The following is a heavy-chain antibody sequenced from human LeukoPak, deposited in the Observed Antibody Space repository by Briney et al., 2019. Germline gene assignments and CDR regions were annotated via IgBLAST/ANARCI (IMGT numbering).Heavy chain of an antibody. CDR2: INWNGGST. CDR3: ARVPSSSWGGPFDY. D-gene: IGHD6-13*01. V-gene: IGHV3-20*04. J-gene: IGHJ4*02. CDR1: GFTFSSYS. Sequence: GGSLRLSCAASGFTFSSYSMSWVRQAPGKGLEWVSGINWNGGSTGYADSVKGRFTISRDNAKNSLCLQMNSLRAEDTALYYYARVPSSSWGGPFDYWGQGTLVTVSS.